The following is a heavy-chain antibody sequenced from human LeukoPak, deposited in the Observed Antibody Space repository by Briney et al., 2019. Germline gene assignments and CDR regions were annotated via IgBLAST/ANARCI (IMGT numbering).Heavy chain of an antibody. D-gene: IGHD3-3*01. CDR3: ARDNNGFYTLHL. J-gene: IGHJ4*02. V-gene: IGHV4-59*01. Sequence: SETLSLTCSVSGGSISSYYWSWIRQSPGKGLEWIGYIYYSGSTNYNPSLKSRVTMSVDTSKNQFSLKLSSVTAAGTAVYYCARDNNGFYTLHLWGQGTLVPVSS. CDR2: IYYSGST. CDR1: GGSISSYY.